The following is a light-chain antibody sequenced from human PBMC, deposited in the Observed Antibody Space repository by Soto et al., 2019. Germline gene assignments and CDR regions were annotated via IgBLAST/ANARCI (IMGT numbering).Light chain of an antibody. CDR1: QSVGTW. V-gene: IGKV1-5*01. J-gene: IGKJ1*01. Sequence: DIQMTQSPSTLSASVGGRVTITFRSSQSVGTWVAWYQQKPGKAPKLLIYGASNLESGVPSRFSGSGSGTEFTLTITTLQQEDFATYFCQLYNRNTWSFGPGTKVDIK. CDR2: GAS. CDR3: QLYNRNTWS.